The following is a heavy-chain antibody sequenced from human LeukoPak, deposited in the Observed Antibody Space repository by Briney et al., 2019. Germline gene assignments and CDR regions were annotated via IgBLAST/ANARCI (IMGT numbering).Heavy chain of an antibody. V-gene: IGHV4-4*07. D-gene: IGHD3-22*01. J-gene: IGHJ5*02. CDR3: ARAGGGYYDSSGYYYSWFDP. Sequence: PSQTLSLTCTVSGGSISSYYWSWIRQPAGKGLEWIGRIYTSGSTNYNPSLKSRVTMSVDTSKNQFSLKLSSVTAADTAVYYCARAGGGYYDSSGYYYSWFDPWGQGTLVTVSS. CDR1: GGSISSYY. CDR2: IYTSGST.